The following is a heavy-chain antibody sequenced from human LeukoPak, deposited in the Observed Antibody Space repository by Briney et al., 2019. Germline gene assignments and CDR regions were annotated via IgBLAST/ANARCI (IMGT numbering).Heavy chain of an antibody. CDR3: ARTRSYYDRGYYFDY. CDR2: TNWNGDTI. D-gene: IGHD3-22*01. CDR1: GFTFDDYG. J-gene: IGHJ4*02. V-gene: IGHV3-20*04. Sequence: GGSLRLSCAASGFTFDDYGMTWVRQAPGKGPEWVSGTNWNGDTIGYADSVKGRFTISRDNAKNSLYLQINSLRAEDTAVYYCARTRSYYDRGYYFDYWGQGTLVTVSS.